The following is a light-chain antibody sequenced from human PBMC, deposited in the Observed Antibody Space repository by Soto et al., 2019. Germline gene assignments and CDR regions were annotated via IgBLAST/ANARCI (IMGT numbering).Light chain of an antibody. Sequence: QSVLTQPASVSGSPGQSITISCTGSSSDVGGYNYVSWYQQHPGKAPKLMIYDVSNRPSGVSNRFSGSKSGNTASLTISGLQAADEAVFYCSSYTSGSTFVFGSGTKVTVL. CDR1: SSDVGGYNY. J-gene: IGLJ1*01. CDR2: DVS. CDR3: SSYTSGSTFV. V-gene: IGLV2-14*01.